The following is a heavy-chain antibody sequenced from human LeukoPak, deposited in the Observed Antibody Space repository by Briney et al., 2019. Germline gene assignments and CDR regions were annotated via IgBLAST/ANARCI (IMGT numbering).Heavy chain of an antibody. CDR1: GFTSSNYA. J-gene: IGHJ3*02. D-gene: IGHD3-10*01. Sequence: GGSLRLPCAASGFTSSNYAMPWVRQAPGKALEGVAGISYDGSKKYYPDSVKGRFTIPRDNSKNTVYVQMSSLRAEGTAVYYCAKEEFFYGSGSAQNAFDMWGQGTMVTVSP. CDR3: AKEEFFYGSGSAQNAFDM. V-gene: IGHV3-30*18. CDR2: ISYDGSKK.